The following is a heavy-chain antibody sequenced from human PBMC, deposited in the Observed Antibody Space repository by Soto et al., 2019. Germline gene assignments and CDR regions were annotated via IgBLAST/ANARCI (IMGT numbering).Heavy chain of an antibody. J-gene: IGHJ6*02. D-gene: IGHD3-16*02. V-gene: IGHV4-31*01. CDR2: IYYST. CDR1: GGSISSGGYY. Sequence: QVQLQESGPGLVKPSQTLSLTCTVSGGSISSGGYYWSWIRQHPGKGLEWIGYIYYSTYYNPSLKSPVTISVDTSKNQFSLKLSSVTAADTAVYYCARDYRASYPAYYYYGMDVWGQGTTVTVSS. CDR3: ARDYRASYPAYYYYGMDV.